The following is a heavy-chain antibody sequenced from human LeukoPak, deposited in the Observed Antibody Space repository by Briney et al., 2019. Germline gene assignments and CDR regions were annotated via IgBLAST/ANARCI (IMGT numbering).Heavy chain of an antibody. J-gene: IGHJ3*02. CDR2: MNPNTGNT. V-gene: IGHV1-8*03. D-gene: IGHD4-11*01. CDR1: GYTFTSYG. CDR3: ARIDYSNAFDI. Sequence: ASVKVSCKASGYTFTSYGISWVRQATGQGLEWMGWMNPNTGNTGYAQKLQGRVTITGNTSISTAYMELSSLRSEDTAVYYCARIDYSNAFDIWGQGTTVTVSS.